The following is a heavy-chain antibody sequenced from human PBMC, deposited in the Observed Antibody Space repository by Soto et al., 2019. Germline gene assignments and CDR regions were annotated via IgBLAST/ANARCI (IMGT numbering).Heavy chain of an antibody. D-gene: IGHD3-3*01. CDR2: ISYDGSNI. V-gene: IGHV3-30-3*01. J-gene: IGHJ4*02. CDR1: GFTFSSYA. CDR3: ARDLDYDDYYFDY. Sequence: QVQLVESGGGVVQPGRSLRLSCAASGFTFSSYAMHWVRQAPGKGLEWVAVISYDGSNIYYADSVKGRFTISRDNSKNTLYLQMNSLRAEDTAVYYCARDLDYDDYYFDYWGQGTLVTVSS.